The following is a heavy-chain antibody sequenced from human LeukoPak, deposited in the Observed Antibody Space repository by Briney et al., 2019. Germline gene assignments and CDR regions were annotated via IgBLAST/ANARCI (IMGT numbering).Heavy chain of an antibody. V-gene: IGHV3-30*02. Sequence: GGSLRLSCGASGFTFSNYGMLWVRQAPGKGLDWVAFIRYDGNNKLYADSVKGRFTISRDNSKNTLYLQMNSLRAEDTAVYYCAKSHHVTAIDYWGQGTLVTVSS. CDR2: IRYDGNNK. CDR3: AKSHHVTAIDY. J-gene: IGHJ4*02. CDR1: GFTFSNYG. D-gene: IGHD2-21*02.